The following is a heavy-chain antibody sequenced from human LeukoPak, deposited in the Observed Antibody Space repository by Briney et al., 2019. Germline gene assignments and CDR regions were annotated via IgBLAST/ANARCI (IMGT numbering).Heavy chain of an antibody. V-gene: IGHV3-23*01. Sequence: GGSLRLSCAASGFTFGNYAMSWVRQAPGKGLEWVSAISVSGGSTYYADSVKGRFTISRDNSKNTLYLQMNSLRAEDTAVYYCAKDHGIAAGTWDGFDIWGQGTMVTVSS. CDR2: ISVSGGST. J-gene: IGHJ3*02. CDR3: AKDHGIAAGTWDGFDI. CDR1: GFTFGNYA. D-gene: IGHD6-13*01.